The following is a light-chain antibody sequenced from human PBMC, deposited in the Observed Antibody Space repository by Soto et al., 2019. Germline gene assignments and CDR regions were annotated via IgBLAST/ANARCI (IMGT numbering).Light chain of an antibody. CDR1: QNINSH. CDR3: QQSHSTTLFT. CDR2: AAS. V-gene: IGKV1-39*01. J-gene: IGKJ2*01. Sequence: DIQMTQSPSSLYASLGDRVTITCRASQNINSHLNWYQQKPGKAPKVLIYAASRLQSGVPSRFGGSGSGTEFTLTISSLEPEDFGTYYCQQSHSTTLFTFGKGTKLEIK.